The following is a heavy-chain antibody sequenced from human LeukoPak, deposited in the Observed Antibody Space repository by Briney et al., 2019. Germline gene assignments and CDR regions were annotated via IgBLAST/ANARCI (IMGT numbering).Heavy chain of an antibody. J-gene: IGHJ3*02. CDR3: ARIYDILTGYYKNDAFDI. V-gene: IGHV3-11*04. D-gene: IGHD3-9*01. CDR1: GFTFSDYY. CDR2: ISSSGSTI. Sequence: PGGSLRLSCAASGFTFSDYYMSWIRQAPGKGLEWVSYISSSGSTIYYADSVKGRFTISRDNAKNSLYLQMNSLRAEDTAVYYCARIYDILTGYYKNDAFDIWGQGTMVTVSS.